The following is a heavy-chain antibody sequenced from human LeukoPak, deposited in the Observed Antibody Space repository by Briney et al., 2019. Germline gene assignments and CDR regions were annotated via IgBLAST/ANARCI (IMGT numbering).Heavy chain of an antibody. CDR2: ISYDGSNK. D-gene: IGHD6-13*01. Sequence: GGSLRLSCAGSGFSFSSYGMHWVRQAPGKGLEWVAVISYDGSNKYYADSVKGRFTISRDNSKNSLYLQMNSLRAEDTAVYYCASYLSYGRIAAAGTDYWGQGTLVTVSS. CDR3: ASYLSYGRIAAAGTDY. CDR1: GFSFSSYG. V-gene: IGHV3-33*05. J-gene: IGHJ4*02.